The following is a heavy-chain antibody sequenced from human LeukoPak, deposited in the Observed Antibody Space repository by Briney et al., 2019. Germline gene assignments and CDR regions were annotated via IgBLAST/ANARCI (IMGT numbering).Heavy chain of an antibody. V-gene: IGHV3-33*01. CDR1: GLTLSTYG. J-gene: IGHJ6*02. CDR2: IWYDGSKK. Sequence: GGSLTLSCAASGLTLSTYGMQWVRQAPGKGVEWVAVIWYDGSKKYYADSVTGRVSISRDNSKKALYLQMNCLRAEDTAVYYCARDDYGMDVWGQGTTVTVSS. CDR3: ARDDYGMDV.